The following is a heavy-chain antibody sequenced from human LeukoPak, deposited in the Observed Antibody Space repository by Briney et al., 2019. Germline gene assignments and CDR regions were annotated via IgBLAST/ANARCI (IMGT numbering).Heavy chain of an antibody. V-gene: IGHV4-39*07. J-gene: IGHJ5*02. CDR2: INHSGIT. D-gene: IGHD2-15*01. CDR1: GGSISSGSYY. CDR3: ARAVIVVAAATQRNWFDP. Sequence: SQTLSLTCTVSGGSISSGSYYWSWLRQTPGKGLEWIGEINHSGITDYNPSLRSRVTISVDTSKNQFSLKLSSVTAADTAIYYCARAVIVVAAATQRNWFDPWGQGTLVTVSS.